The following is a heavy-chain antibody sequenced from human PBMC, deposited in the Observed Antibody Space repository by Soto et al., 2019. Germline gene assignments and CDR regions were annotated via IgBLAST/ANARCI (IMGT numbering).Heavy chain of an antibody. D-gene: IGHD4-17*01. Sequence: QVQLVESGGGVVQPGRSLRLSCAASGFTFNEYGMHWVRQAPGKGLEWVALIWYDGSNKYYADSVKGRFTISRDNSRNTLYLQMNSLRAEDTAVYYCARGYGGNSAFFDYWGQGTLVTVSS. J-gene: IGHJ4*02. V-gene: IGHV3-33*01. CDR3: ARGYGGNSAFFDY. CDR2: IWYDGSNK. CDR1: GFTFNEYG.